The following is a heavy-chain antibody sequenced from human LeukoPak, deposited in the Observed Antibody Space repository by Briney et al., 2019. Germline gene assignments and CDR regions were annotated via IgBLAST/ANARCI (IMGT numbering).Heavy chain of an antibody. V-gene: IGHV3-23*01. CDR3: AKAVLGSVVTAVFGFDY. CDR2: ISGSGGST. D-gene: IGHD2-21*02. CDR1: GFTFSRYG. J-gene: IGHJ4*02. Sequence: GGSLRLSCAASGFTFSRYGMTWVRQAPGKGLEWVSAISGSGGSTYYADSVKGRFTISRDNSKNTLYLQMNSLRAEDTAVYYCAKAVLGSVVTAVFGFDYWGQGTLVTVSS.